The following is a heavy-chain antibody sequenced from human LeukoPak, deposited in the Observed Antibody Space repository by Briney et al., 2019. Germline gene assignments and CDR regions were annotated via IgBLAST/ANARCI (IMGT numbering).Heavy chain of an antibody. Sequence: ASVKVPCKASGYTFTGYYMHWVRQAPGQGLEWMGWINPNSGGTNYAQKFQGRVTMTRDTSISTAYMELSRLRSDDTAVYYCACALGVSSPFDPWGQGTLVSVSS. CDR1: GYTFTGYY. D-gene: IGHD6-13*01. J-gene: IGHJ5*02. CDR3: ACALGVSSPFDP. CDR2: INPNSGGT. V-gene: IGHV1-2*02.